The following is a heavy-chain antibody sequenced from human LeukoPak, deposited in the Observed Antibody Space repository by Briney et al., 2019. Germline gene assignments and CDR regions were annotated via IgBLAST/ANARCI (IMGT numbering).Heavy chain of an antibody. V-gene: IGHV3-23*01. D-gene: IGHD3-22*01. Sequence: GGSLRLSCAASGFTFSSYAMSWVRQAPGKGLEWVSAISGSGGSTYYADSVKGQFTISRDNSKNTLYLQMNSLRAEDTAVYYCAKAASYYYDSSGYYPLHIYFDYWGQGTLVTVSS. J-gene: IGHJ4*02. CDR2: ISGSGGST. CDR3: AKAASYYYDSSGYYPLHIYFDY. CDR1: GFTFSSYA.